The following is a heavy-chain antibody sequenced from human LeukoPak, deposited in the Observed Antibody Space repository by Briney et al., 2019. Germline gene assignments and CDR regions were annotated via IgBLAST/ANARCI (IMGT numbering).Heavy chain of an antibody. D-gene: IGHD6-19*01. CDR2: IYYSGTT. J-gene: IGHJ4*02. V-gene: IGHV4-59*01. Sequence: SETLSLTCTVSGGSIRNYYWSWIRQPPGKGLERIGYIYYSGTTNYNPSLKGRVTISIDTSKSQFSLKLSSVTAADTAVYYCARCFGSGCPNGVFDYWGQGTLVTVSS. CDR1: GGSIRNYY. CDR3: ARCFGSGCPNGVFDY.